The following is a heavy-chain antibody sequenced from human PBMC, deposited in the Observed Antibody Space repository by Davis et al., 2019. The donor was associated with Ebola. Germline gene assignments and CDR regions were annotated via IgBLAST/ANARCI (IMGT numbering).Heavy chain of an antibody. Sequence: GESLKISCAASGFTFSSYGMHWVRQAPGKGLEWVAFIRYDGSNKYYADSVKGRFTISRDNSENTLYLQMNSLRAEDTAVYYCTKGTQWFGELLDYWGQGTLVTVSS. CDR2: IRYDGSNK. CDR1: GFTFSSYG. D-gene: IGHD3-10*01. J-gene: IGHJ4*02. V-gene: IGHV3-30*02. CDR3: TKGTQWFGELLDY.